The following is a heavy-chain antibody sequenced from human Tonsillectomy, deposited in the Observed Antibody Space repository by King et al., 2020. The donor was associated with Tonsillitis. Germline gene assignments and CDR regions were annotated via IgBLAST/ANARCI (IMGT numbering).Heavy chain of an antibody. D-gene: IGHD3-10*01. Sequence: VQLVESGGGLVEPGRSLRLSCAASGFTFDDYAMHWVRQAPGKGLEWVSGISWDSGSIGYADSVKGRFTISRDNAKNSLYLQMNSLRAEDTALYYCTKDRQLGFGEFAVWGQGTTVTVSS. V-gene: IGHV3-9*01. CDR3: TKDRQLGFGEFAV. CDR2: ISWDSGSI. J-gene: IGHJ6*02. CDR1: GFTFDDYA.